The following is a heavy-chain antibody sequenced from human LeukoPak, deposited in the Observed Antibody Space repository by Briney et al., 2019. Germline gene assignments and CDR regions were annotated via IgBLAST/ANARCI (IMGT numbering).Heavy chain of an antibody. D-gene: IGHD5-18*01. V-gene: IGHV4-4*07. CDR2: IYSSGST. CDR3: ARSIQLWLGAFDY. Sequence: SETLSLTCTVSGGSIISFYWTWIRQPAGKGLEWIGRIYSSGSTNYNPSLKSRVTMSVDTSKNQFSLKLSSVTAADTAVYYCARSIQLWLGAFDYWGQGTLVTVSS. CDR1: GGSIISFY. J-gene: IGHJ4*02.